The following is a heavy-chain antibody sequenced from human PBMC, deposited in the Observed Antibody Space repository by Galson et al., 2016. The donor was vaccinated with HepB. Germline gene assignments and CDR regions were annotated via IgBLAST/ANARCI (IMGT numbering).Heavy chain of an antibody. J-gene: IGHJ4*02. CDR1: GSTFSSYE. Sequence: SLRLSCAASGSTFSSYEMNWVRQAPGKGLEWVSYISSSGTTIYYADSVRGRFTISRDNARNSLNLQMNSLRAEDTDVYFCAREGWGMAAAAMTYYFDYWGQGTLVTVSS. CDR3: AREGWGMAAAAMTYYFDY. D-gene: IGHD6-13*01. V-gene: IGHV3-48*03. CDR2: ISSSGTTI.